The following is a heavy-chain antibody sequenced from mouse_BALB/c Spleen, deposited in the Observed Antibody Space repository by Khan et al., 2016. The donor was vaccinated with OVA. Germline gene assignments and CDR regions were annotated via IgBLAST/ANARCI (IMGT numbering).Heavy chain of an antibody. CDR2: IYPGNSDT. Sequence: VQLKESGTVLARPGASVKMSCKASGYSFTSYWMHWVKQRPGQGLEWIGAIYPGNSDTRYNQKFKGKAKLTAVTSASTAYMELISLTNEDSAVYYCTRYYDSYYFDYWGQGTTLTVSS. V-gene: IGHV1-5*01. CDR3: TRYYDSYYFDY. J-gene: IGHJ2*01. D-gene: IGHD2-4*01. CDR1: GYSFTSYW.